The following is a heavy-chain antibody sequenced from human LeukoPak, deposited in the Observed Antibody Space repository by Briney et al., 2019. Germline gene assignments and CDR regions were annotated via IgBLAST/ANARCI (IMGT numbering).Heavy chain of an antibody. CDR1: EFTVRSFK. CDR2: ISTDSKFK. V-gene: IGHV3-21*01. D-gene: IGHD1-14*01. J-gene: IGHJ2*01. Sequence: GGSLRLSCAASEFTVRSFKVVWVRQAPGKGLEWVSSISTDSKFKYYSDSVTGRFTISRDNAENSLSLQMNSLRVDHTATYYCARGPRYHRCDLAKWYFDLWGRGTLVSVSS. CDR3: ARGPRYHRCDLAKWYFDL.